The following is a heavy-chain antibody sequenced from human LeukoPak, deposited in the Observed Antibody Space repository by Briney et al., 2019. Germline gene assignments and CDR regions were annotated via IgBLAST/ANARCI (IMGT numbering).Heavy chain of an antibody. CDR3: AKEEGDFTDYDAFDI. CDR1: GFTFSSYG. D-gene: IGHD2-21*02. J-gene: IGHJ3*02. Sequence: GGSLRLSCAASGFTFSSYGMTWVRQAPGKGLEWVSAISGSGGSTYYADSVKGRFTISRDNSKNTLYLQMNSLRAEDTAVYYCAKEEGDFTDYDAFDIWGQGTMVTVSS. CDR2: ISGSGGST. V-gene: IGHV3-23*01.